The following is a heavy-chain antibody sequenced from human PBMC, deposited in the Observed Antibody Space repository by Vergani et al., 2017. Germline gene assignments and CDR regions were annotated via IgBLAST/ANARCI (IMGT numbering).Heavy chain of an antibody. Sequence: VQLVESGGGLVKPGGSLRLSCAASGFTFSSYSMNWVRQAPGKGLEWVSSISSSSSYIYYADSVKGRFTISRDNAKNSLYLQMNSLRAEDTAVYYCARDLVAFNHAFDIWGQGTMVTVSS. CDR2: ISSSSSYI. J-gene: IGHJ3*02. CDR1: GFTFSSYS. CDR3: ARDLVAFNHAFDI. D-gene: IGHD5-12*01. V-gene: IGHV3-21*01.